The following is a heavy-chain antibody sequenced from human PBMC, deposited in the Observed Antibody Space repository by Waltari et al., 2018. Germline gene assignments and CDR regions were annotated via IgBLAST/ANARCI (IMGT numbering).Heavy chain of an antibody. CDR2: IYYSGST. CDR1: GVSISSSSNY. V-gene: IGHV4-39*07. Sequence: QLQLQESGPGLVKPSETLSLTCTFSGVSISSSSNYWGWIRQPPGKGLEWIGSIYYSGSTSYNPSLKSRVTISVDTSKNQFSLKLSSVTAADTAVYYCARVSMVQGNAFDIWGQGTMVIVSS. D-gene: IGHD3-10*01. CDR3: ARVSMVQGNAFDI. J-gene: IGHJ3*02.